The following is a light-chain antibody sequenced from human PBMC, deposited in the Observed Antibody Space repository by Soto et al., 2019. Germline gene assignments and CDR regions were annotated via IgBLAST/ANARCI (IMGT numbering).Light chain of an antibody. CDR3: TSYASGSPQVV. V-gene: IGLV2-14*01. J-gene: IGLJ2*01. Sequence: QSALTQPASVSGSPGQSITLSCTGTSSDIGGYDYVSWYQRHPGKAPKLIIYDVNNRPSGVSNRFSGSKSGNTASLTISGLQAEDEADYYCTSYASGSPQVVFGGGTKLTVL. CDR2: DVN. CDR1: SSDIGGYDY.